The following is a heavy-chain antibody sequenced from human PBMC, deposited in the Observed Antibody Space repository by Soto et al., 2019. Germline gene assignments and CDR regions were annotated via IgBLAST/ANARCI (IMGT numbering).Heavy chain of an antibody. CDR2: IDNSGDGS. J-gene: IGHJ5*02. D-gene: IGHD3-3*01. CDR3: AKIPSRGMIFGAGS. Sequence: GGFLRLSCAASGFIFRNHVLNWVRQAPGKGLEWVSAIDNSGDGSFYADSVKGRFIISRDNSNDTVFLHMNNLRLEDTAFYYCAKIPSRGMIFGAGSWGQGTLVTVSS. V-gene: IGHV3-23*05. CDR1: GFIFRNHV.